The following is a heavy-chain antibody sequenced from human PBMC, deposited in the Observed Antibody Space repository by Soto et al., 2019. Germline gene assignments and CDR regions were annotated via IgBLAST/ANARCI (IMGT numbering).Heavy chain of an antibody. CDR2: IIPIFGTA. J-gene: IGHJ3*02. Sequence: SVKVSCKASGGTFSSYAISWVRQAPGQGLEWMGGIIPIFGTANYAQKFQGRVTITTDESTSTAYMELSSLRSEDTAVYYCARGYDSSGYPPGAFDIWGQGTMVTVSS. V-gene: IGHV1-69*05. CDR3: ARGYDSSGYPPGAFDI. CDR1: GGTFSSYA. D-gene: IGHD3-22*01.